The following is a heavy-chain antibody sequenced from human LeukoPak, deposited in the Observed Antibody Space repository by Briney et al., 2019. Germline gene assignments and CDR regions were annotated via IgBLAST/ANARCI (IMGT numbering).Heavy chain of an antibody. Sequence: SVKVSCKASGGTFSSYAISWVRQAPGQGLEWMGGIIPIFGTANYAQKFQGRVTITADESTSTAYMEPSSLRSEDTAVYYCARGEVVPAASHAFDIWGQGTMVTVSS. CDR3: ARGEVVPAASHAFDI. CDR1: GGTFSSYA. V-gene: IGHV1-69*01. D-gene: IGHD2-2*01. J-gene: IGHJ3*02. CDR2: IIPIFGTA.